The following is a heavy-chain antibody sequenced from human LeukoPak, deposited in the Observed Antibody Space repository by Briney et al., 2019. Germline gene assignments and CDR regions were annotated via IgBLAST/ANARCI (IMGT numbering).Heavy chain of an antibody. CDR3: VGTIASRGSEY. CDR1: GFTFTNYW. V-gene: IGHV3-74*01. J-gene: IGHJ4*02. Sequence: GGSLRLSCAASGFTFTNYWMHWVRQAPGMGLVWVSRLPPDELGIIYADSVKGRFTVSRGNAKNTVYLQMNNLRVDDTAMYYCVGTIASRGSEYWGQGALVTVSS. D-gene: IGHD6-6*01. CDR2: LPPDELGI.